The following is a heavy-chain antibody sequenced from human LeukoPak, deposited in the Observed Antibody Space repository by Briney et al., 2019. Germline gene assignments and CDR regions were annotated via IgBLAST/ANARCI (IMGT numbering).Heavy chain of an antibody. CDR3: ARLGYCSAGNCFIDY. CDR2: IWYDGSNK. Sequence: TGGSLRLSCAASGFPLSTCGMHWVRQAPGKGLGWVAVIWYDGSNKYYADTVKGRFTISRDNSKNTLYLEMNSLRAEDTAVYYCARLGYCSAGNCFIDYWGQGTLVTVSS. V-gene: IGHV3-33*01. CDR1: GFPLSTCG. J-gene: IGHJ4*02. D-gene: IGHD2-15*01.